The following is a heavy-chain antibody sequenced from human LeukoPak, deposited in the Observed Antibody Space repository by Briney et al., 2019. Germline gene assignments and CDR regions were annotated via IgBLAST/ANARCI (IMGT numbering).Heavy chain of an antibody. J-gene: IGHJ6*03. CDR2: IRHDGSSE. D-gene: IGHD3-10*01. CDR3: ARVIRGYYGSGSYYNYYYYMDV. Sequence: PGGSLRLSCAASGFTFSSYGIHWVRQAPGKGLEWVAFIRHDGSSEYYTDSVKGRFTISRDNAKNSLYLQMNSLRAEDTAVYYCARVIRGYYGSGSYYNYYYYMDVWGKGTTVTVSS. CDR1: GFTFSSYG. V-gene: IGHV3-30*02.